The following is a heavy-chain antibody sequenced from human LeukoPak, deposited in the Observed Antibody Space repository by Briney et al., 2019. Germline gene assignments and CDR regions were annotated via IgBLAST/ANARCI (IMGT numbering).Heavy chain of an antibody. CDR2: ISRNSARI. D-gene: IGHD3-3*01. CDR3: AKGGGDYYYMDV. Sequence: PGGSLRLSCVASGFTFDDYAMHWLRQAPGKGLEWVSGISRNSARIGYGDSVKGRFTISRDNAKNSLNLQMNSLRAEDTALYYCAKGGGDYYYMDVWGKGTTVTISS. CDR1: GFTFDDYA. V-gene: IGHV3-9*01. J-gene: IGHJ6*03.